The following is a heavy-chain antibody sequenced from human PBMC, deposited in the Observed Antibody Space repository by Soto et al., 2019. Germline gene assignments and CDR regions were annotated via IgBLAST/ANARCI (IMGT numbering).Heavy chain of an antibody. V-gene: IGHV3-53*01. CDR2: IYSGGST. D-gene: IGHD5-18*01. CDR3: ARDLPGDTAMVM. CDR1: GFTVSSNY. J-gene: IGHJ4*02. Sequence: TGGSLRLSCAASGFTVSSNYMSWVRQAPGKGLEWVSVIYSGGSTYYADSVKGRFTISRDNSKNTLYLQMNSLRAEDTAVYYCARDLPGDTAMVMWGQGTLVTVSS.